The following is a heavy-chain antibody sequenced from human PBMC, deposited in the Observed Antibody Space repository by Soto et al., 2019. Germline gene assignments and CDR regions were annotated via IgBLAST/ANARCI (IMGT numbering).Heavy chain of an antibody. CDR1: GGSFSGYY. CDR2: INHSGST. D-gene: IGHD2-15*01. Sequence: PSETLSLTCAVYGGSFSGYYWSWIRQPPGKGLEWIGEINHSGSTNYNPSLKSRVTISVDTSKNQFSLKLSSVTAADTAVYYCARVAYCSGGSCRLPADATKANNYYYYYMDVRGKGTTVTVSS. J-gene: IGHJ6*03. V-gene: IGHV4-34*01. CDR3: ARVAYCSGGSCRLPADATKANNYYYYYMDV.